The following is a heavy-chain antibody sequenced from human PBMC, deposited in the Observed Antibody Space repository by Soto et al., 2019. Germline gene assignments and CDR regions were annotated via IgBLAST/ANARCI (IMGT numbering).Heavy chain of an antibody. CDR1: GGSISSGGYY. J-gene: IGHJ5*02. V-gene: IGHV4-31*03. D-gene: IGHD2-2*01. Sequence: QVQLQESGPGLVKPSQTLSLTCTVSGGSISSGGYYWSWIRQHPGKGLEWIGYIYYSGSTYYNPSLKSRVTISVDTSKNQCSPKLGSVTAADTAVYDCARRLVPAAMGWFDPWGQGTLVTVSS. CDR3: ARRLVPAAMGWFDP. CDR2: IYYSGST.